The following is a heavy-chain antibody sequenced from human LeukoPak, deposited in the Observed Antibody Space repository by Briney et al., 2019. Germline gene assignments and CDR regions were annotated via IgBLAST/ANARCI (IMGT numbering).Heavy chain of an antibody. CDR1: GGSVTTSSFY. Sequence: SETLSLTCTFSGGSVTTSSFYWAWIRQPPGKGLECIGTIYYSGITYYHSSLKSRVTISVDTSKNQFSLKLNSVTAADTAVYFCAKSGPAAGRPDAFDIWGQGTMVTVSS. V-gene: IGHV4-39*07. CDR3: AKSGPAAGRPDAFDI. D-gene: IGHD2-2*01. CDR2: IYYSGIT. J-gene: IGHJ3*02.